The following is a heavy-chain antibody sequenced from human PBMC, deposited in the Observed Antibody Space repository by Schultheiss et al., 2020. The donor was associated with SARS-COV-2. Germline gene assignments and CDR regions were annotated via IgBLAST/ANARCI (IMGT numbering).Heavy chain of an antibody. J-gene: IGHJ1*01. CDR3: ARSTMGGTEYFQH. CDR2: IYYSGST. CDR1: GGSVSSGSYY. D-gene: IGHD3-10*01. V-gene: IGHV4-61*01. Sequence: SETLSLTCTVSGGSVSSGSYYWSWIRQPPGKGLEWIGYIYYSGSTNYNPSLKSRVTISVDTSKNQFSLKLSSVTAADTAVYYCARSTMGGTEYFQHWGQGTLVTV.